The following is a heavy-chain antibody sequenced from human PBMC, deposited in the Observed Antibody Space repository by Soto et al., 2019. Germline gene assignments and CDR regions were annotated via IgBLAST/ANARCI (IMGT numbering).Heavy chain of an antibody. V-gene: IGHV2-5*02. D-gene: IGHD2-21*02. CDR2: IYWDDDK. CDR1: GFSLSTSGVG. CDR3: AHSRCGGDCLQSYSSHYYYGMDV. J-gene: IGHJ6*02. Sequence: QITLKESGPTLVKPTQTLTLTCTFSGFSLSTSGVGVGWIRQPPGKALEWLALIYWDDDKRYSPSLKSRLTITKDTSKNQVVLTMTNMDPVDTATYDCAHSRCGGDCLQSYSSHYYYGMDVWGQGTTVTVSS.